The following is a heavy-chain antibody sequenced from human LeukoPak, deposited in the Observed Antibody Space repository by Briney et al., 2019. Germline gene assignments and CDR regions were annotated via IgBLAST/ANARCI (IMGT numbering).Heavy chain of an antibody. Sequence: ASVKVSCKASGYTFTSYYMHWVRQAPGQGLEWMGIINPSGGSTSYAQKFRGRVTMTRDTSTSTVYMELSSLRSEDTAVYYCARGSYYDSSGYYTLTTPLDYWGQGTLVTVPS. V-gene: IGHV1-46*01. CDR2: INPSGGST. J-gene: IGHJ4*02. CDR3: ARGSYYDSSGYYTLTTPLDY. CDR1: GYTFTSYY. D-gene: IGHD3-22*01.